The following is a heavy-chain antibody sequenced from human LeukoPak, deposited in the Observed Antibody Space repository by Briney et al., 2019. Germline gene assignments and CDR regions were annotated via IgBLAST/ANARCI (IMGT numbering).Heavy chain of an antibody. CDR3: ARGGYGANDDAFDI. CDR1: GFTFSDYY. V-gene: IGHV3-11*04. D-gene: IGHD4-23*01. J-gene: IGHJ3*02. CDR2: ISSSTNTI. Sequence: GGSLRLSCAASGFTFSDYYMSWIRQAPGKGLEWVSYISSSTNTIYYADSVKGRFTISRDNAKNSLFLQMNSLRDEDTAVYYCARGGYGANDDAFDIWGQGTMVTVSS.